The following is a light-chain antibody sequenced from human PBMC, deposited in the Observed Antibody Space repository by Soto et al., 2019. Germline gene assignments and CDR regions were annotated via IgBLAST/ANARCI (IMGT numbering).Light chain of an antibody. Sequence: DIQMTQSPSTLSAFVGDRVTITCRGSQSINSWLAWYQQKPGKAPKLLIYDVSSLESGVPSRFSGSGSGTELTLTISSLQPDDFATYYFQQYNSCYSFGQRTKLEIK. CDR1: QSINSW. CDR2: DVS. CDR3: QQYNSCYS. V-gene: IGKV1-5*01. J-gene: IGKJ2*03.